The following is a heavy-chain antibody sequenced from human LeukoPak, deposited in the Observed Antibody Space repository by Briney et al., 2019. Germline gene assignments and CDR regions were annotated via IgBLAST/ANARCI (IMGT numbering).Heavy chain of an antibody. Sequence: SETLSLTCTVSGSSISSGGYYWSWIRQPPGKGLEWIGYIYHSGSTYYNPSLKSRVTISVDRSKNQFSLKLSSVTAADTAVYYCARGALSSSSSPKWGQGTLSPSP. CDR1: GSSISSGGYY. V-gene: IGHV4-30-2*01. CDR3: ARGALSSSSSPK. D-gene: IGHD6-6*01. J-gene: IGHJ4*02. CDR2: IYHSGST.